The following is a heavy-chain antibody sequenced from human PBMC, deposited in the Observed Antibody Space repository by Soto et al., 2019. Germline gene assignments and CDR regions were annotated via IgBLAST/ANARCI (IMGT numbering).Heavy chain of an antibody. J-gene: IGHJ4*02. CDR3: ASEMGANRFDY. D-gene: IGHD1-26*01. Sequence: QVQLVQSGAEVKKPGASVKVSCKASGYTFTSYDINWVRQATGQGLEWMGWMNPNSGNTGYAQKLQGRVTMTRNTSMSTGYMELSGLRSEDTAVYYCASEMGANRFDYWGQGTLVTVSS. V-gene: IGHV1-8*01. CDR2: MNPNSGNT. CDR1: GYTFTSYD.